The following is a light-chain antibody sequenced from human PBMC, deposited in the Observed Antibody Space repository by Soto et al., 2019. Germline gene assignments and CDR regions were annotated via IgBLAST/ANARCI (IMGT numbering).Light chain of an antibody. CDR2: DVS. Sequence: QSALTQPASVSGSPGQSITISCTGTSSDVGGYNFVSWYQQHPGKAPKLMIHDVSDRPSGVSNRFSGSKSGNTASLTISGLQAEDEADYYCTSYSGSTFYVFGTGTK. CDR3: TSYSGSTFYV. J-gene: IGLJ1*01. CDR1: SSDVGGYNF. V-gene: IGLV2-14*01.